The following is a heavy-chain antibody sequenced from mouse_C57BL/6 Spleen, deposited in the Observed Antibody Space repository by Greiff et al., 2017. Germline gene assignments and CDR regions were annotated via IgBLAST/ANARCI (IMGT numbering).Heavy chain of an antibody. CDR2: IDPSDSYT. CDR1: GYTFTSYW. J-gene: IGHJ2*01. CDR3: AKSPLYYSSNTHFYFGC. D-gene: IGHD2-1*01. V-gene: IGHV1-59*01. Sequence: QVQLQQPGAELVRPGTSVKLSCKASGYTFTSYWMHWVKQRPGQGLEWIGVIDPSDSYTNYSQKFKGKATVTVDTSSSTAYMQLSSLTSEDSAVYYYAKSPLYYSSNTHFYFGCRGQGATLTVAS.